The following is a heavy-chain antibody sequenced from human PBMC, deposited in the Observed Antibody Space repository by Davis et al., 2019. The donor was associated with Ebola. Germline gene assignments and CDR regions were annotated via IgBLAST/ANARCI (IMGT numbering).Heavy chain of an antibody. CDR1: GDSVSSGSAA. V-gene: IGHV6-1*01. CDR2: TYYNSKWYN. D-gene: IGHD1-1*01. J-gene: IGHJ4*02. CDR3: ARMKWNPRYCDY. Sequence: HPQTLSLTCAIPGDSVSSGSAAWHWIRQSPSRGPAWPGRTYYNSKWYNDYAVSVKSRITINPDTSKNQLSLQLNSVTPEDTAVYYCARMKWNPRYCDYWGPGILVTVSS.